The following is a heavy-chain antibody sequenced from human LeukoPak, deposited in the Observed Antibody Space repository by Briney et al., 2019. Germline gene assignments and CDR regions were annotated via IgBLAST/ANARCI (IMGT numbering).Heavy chain of an antibody. V-gene: IGHV3-30-3*01. CDR1: GFTFSTYA. CDR3: ARALDEGARFDY. J-gene: IGHJ4*02. Sequence: GGSLRLSCTASGFTFSTYAMHWVRQAPGKGLEWVAVISYDGSNKYYADSVKGRFTISRDNSKNTLYLQLNSLRAEDTAVYYCARALDEGARFDYWGQGTLVTVSA. CDR2: ISYDGSNK.